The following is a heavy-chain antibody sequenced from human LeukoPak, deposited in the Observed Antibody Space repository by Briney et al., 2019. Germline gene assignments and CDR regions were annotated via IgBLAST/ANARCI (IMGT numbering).Heavy chain of an antibody. CDR2: IDIHGGGT. J-gene: IGHJ4*02. V-gene: IGHV3-64D*06. Sequence: GGSLRLSCSGSGFTFSRHAMHWARQAPGKGLEYVSAIDIHGGGTYYADSVKGRFTISRDDSKNTLYLQMSSLKVEDTAMYFCVSRDGSGLWGQGTLVTVSS. D-gene: IGHD3-22*01. CDR1: GFTFSRHA. CDR3: VSRDGSGL.